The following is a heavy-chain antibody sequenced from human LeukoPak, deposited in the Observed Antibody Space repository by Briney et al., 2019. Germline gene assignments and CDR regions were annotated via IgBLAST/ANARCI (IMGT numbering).Heavy chain of an antibody. CDR1: GGSISSGSYY. Sequence: SQTLSLTCTVSGGSISSGSYYWSSTRQPAGKGLEWLGRIYTSGSTNYNPSLKSRVSISVDTTKSQFSLKLSSVTAADTAVYYCARDRGRSGTDYWGQGTLVTVSS. CDR2: IYTSGST. J-gene: IGHJ4*02. CDR3: ARDRGRSGTDY. D-gene: IGHD3-10*01. V-gene: IGHV4-61*02.